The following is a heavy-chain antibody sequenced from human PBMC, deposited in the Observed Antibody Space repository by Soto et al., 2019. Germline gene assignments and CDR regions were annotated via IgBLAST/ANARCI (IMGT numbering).Heavy chain of an antibody. J-gene: IGHJ4*02. CDR2: ISGSGGST. Sequence: EVQLLESGGGLVQPGGSLRLSCAASGFTFSSNAMSWVRQAPGKGLEWVSAISGSGGSTYYADSVKGRFTISRDNSKNTLYLQMNSLRAEDTAVYYCVTTVLRLHLLLDYWGQGTLVTVSS. V-gene: IGHV3-23*01. CDR3: VTTVLRLHLLLDY. D-gene: IGHD4-4*01. CDR1: GFTFSSNA.